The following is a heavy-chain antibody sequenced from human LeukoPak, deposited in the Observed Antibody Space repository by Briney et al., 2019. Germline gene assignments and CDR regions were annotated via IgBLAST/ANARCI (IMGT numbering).Heavy chain of an antibody. D-gene: IGHD4-23*01. CDR2: INHSGST. CDR1: GGSFSGYY. J-gene: IGHJ4*02. CDR3: ARGGYGGNSGGYY. V-gene: IGHV4-34*01. Sequence: SETLSLTRAVYGGSFSGYYWSWIRQPPGKGLEWIGEINHSGSTNYNPSLKSRVTISVDTSKNQFSLKLSSVTAADTAVYYCARGGYGGNSGGYYWGQGTLVTVSS.